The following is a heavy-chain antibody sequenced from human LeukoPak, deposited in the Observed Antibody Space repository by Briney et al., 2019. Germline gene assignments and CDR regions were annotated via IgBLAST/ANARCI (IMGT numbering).Heavy chain of an antibody. CDR3: ARDRAYYYGSGSYTEGY. CDR1: GFTFSSYE. J-gene: IGHJ4*02. CDR2: ISSSGSTI. Sequence: GGSLRLSCVASGFTFSSYEMTWVRQAPGKGLEWLSYISSSGSTIYYADSVKGRFTISRDNAKNSLYLQMNSLRAEDTAVYYCARDRAYYYGSGSYTEGYWGQGTLVTVSS. D-gene: IGHD3-10*01. V-gene: IGHV3-48*03.